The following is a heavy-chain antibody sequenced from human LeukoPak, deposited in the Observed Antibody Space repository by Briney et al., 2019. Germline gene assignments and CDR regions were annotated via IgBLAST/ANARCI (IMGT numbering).Heavy chain of an antibody. D-gene: IGHD3-22*01. Sequence: PSETLSLTCAVSGYSISSGYYWGWIRPPPWKGLEWIGSIYHSGSTDYNPSLKSRVTISVDTSKNQFSLKLSSVTAADTAVYYCARHGLMEYYYDSSGYYPSYYFDYWGQGTLVTVSS. CDR2: IYHSGST. V-gene: IGHV4-38-2*01. CDR3: ARHGLMEYYYDSSGYYPSYYFDY. J-gene: IGHJ4*02. CDR1: GYSISSGYY.